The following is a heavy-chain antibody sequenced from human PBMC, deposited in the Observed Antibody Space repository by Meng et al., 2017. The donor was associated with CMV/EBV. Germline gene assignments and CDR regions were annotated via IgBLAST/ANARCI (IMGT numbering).Heavy chain of an antibody. CDR3: ASQGRAARPGY. Sequence: SLKISCAASGFTFDDYAMHWVRQAPGKGLEWVSGISWNSGSIGYADSVKGRFTISRDNAKNSLYLQMNSLRVEDTAVYYCASQGRAARPGYWGQGTLVTVSS. J-gene: IGHJ4*02. CDR2: ISWNSGSI. D-gene: IGHD6-6*01. CDR1: GFTFDDYA. V-gene: IGHV3-9*01.